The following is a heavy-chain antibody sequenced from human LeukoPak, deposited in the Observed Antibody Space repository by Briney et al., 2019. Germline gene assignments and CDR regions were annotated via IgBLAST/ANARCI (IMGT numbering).Heavy chain of an antibody. CDR1: GFTFSSYS. J-gene: IGHJ5*02. Sequence: GGSLRLSCAASGFTFSSYSMNWVRQAPGKGLEWVSSISSSRSYKYYADSLKGRFTISRDNAKNSLYLQMNSLTAEDTAVYYCARKSQGGVDILTGYNVNWFDPWGQGTLVTVSS. D-gene: IGHD3-9*01. V-gene: IGHV3-21*01. CDR3: ARKSQGGVDILTGYNVNWFDP. CDR2: ISSSRSYK.